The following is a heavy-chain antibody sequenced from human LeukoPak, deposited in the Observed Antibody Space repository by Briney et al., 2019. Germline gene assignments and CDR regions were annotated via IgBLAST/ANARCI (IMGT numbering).Heavy chain of an antibody. V-gene: IGHV4-61*02. CDR2: IYHSGST. CDR3: ARNGAGYYYYMDV. CDR1: GGSISSGSYY. J-gene: IGHJ6*03. Sequence: KASQTLSLTCTVSGGSISSGSYYWSWIRQPAGKGLEWIGSIYHSGSTYYNPSLKSRVTISVDTSKNQFSLKLSSVTAADTAVYYCARNGAGYYYYMDVWGKGTTVTVSS. D-gene: IGHD1-1*01.